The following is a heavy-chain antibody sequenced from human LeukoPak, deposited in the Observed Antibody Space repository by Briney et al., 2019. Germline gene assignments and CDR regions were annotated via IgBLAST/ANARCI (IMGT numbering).Heavy chain of an antibody. J-gene: IGHJ5*02. Sequence: SETLSLTCAVYGGSFIGYYWTWIRQPPGKGLEWIEEINHTGSTNHNPALESRVTLSIDTSKNQFSLKLSSVTAADTAVYYCARDNPWVAAAGTLGIDWFDPWGQGTLVTVSS. CDR3: ARDNPWVAAAGTLGIDWFDP. D-gene: IGHD6-13*01. CDR2: INHTGST. V-gene: IGHV4-34*01. CDR1: GGSFIGYY.